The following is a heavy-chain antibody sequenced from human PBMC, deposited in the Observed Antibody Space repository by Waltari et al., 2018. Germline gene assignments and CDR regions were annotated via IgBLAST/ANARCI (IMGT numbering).Heavy chain of an antibody. Sequence: QVQLQESGPGLVKPSETLALTCTVSGGSISSYYWRWIRQPPGKGLEWIGYIYYNGSTNYNPSLKSRVTISVDTSKNQFSLKLSSVTAADTAVYYCARGGHDAFDIWGQGTMVTVSS. D-gene: IGHD3-16*01. CDR3: ARGGHDAFDI. CDR2: IYYNGST. V-gene: IGHV4-59*01. J-gene: IGHJ3*02. CDR1: GGSISSYY.